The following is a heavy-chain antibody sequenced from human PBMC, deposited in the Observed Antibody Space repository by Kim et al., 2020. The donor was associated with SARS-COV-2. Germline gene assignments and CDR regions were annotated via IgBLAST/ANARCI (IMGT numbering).Heavy chain of an antibody. V-gene: IGHV3-30*04. D-gene: IGHD3-3*01. Sequence: GGSLRLSCAASGFTFSSYAMHWVRQAPGKGLEWVAVISYDGSNKYYADSVKGRFTISRDNSKNTLYLQMNSLRAEDTAVYYCARDRSDFWSGFPKPPRSSRANYYYYGMDVWGQGTTVTVSS. CDR1: GFTFSSYA. J-gene: IGHJ6*02. CDR2: ISYDGSNK. CDR3: ARDRSDFWSGFPKPPRSSRANYYYYGMDV.